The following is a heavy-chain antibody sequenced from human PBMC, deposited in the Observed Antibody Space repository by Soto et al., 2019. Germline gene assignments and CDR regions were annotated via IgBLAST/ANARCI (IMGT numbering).Heavy chain of an antibody. CDR2: VYYSGTT. J-gene: IGHJ3*02. Sequence: PSENLSLTCTVSGGSIDSGDYYWSWIRQPPGKGLEWIGYVYYSGTTNYNPFLKSRVTLSLDKSKNQFSMKMNSVTAADTAVYYCEIGSVVVTAIPGSFDIWCPGIMVSVS. CDR3: EIGSVVVTAIPGSFDI. CDR1: GGSIDSGDYY. V-gene: IGHV4-61*08. D-gene: IGHD2-21*02.